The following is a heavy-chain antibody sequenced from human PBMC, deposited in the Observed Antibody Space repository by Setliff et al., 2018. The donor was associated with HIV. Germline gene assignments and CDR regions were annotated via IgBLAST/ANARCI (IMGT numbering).Heavy chain of an antibody. D-gene: IGHD6-19*01. CDR2: INHSGST. Sequence: LSLPCAVYGGSFSGFYWNWIRQPPGKGLEWIGEINHSGSTNYNPSLKSRVTISVDTSKNQFSLRLSSVIAADTAVYYCARGPPGSSIGWYVGYWGQGTLVTVSS. CDR3: ARGPPGSSIGWYVGY. J-gene: IGHJ4*02. V-gene: IGHV4-34*01. CDR1: GGSFSGFY.